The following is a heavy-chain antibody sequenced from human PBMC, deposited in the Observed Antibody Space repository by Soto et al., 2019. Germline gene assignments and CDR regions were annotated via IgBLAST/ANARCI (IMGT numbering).Heavy chain of an antibody. CDR3: ARNMALGYYDSSGYYPALN. V-gene: IGHV3-23*01. Sequence: GGSLRLSCAASGFTFSSYAMSWVRQAPGKGLEWVSAISGSGGSTYYADSVKGRFTISRDNSKNTLYLQMNSLRAEDTAVYYCARNMALGYYDSSGYYPALNWGQGTLVTVSS. D-gene: IGHD3-22*01. CDR2: ISGSGGST. CDR1: GFTFSSYA. J-gene: IGHJ4*02.